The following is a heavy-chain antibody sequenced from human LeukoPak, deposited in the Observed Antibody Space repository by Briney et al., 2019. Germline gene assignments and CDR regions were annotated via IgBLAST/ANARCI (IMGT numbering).Heavy chain of an antibody. J-gene: IGHJ4*02. Sequence: GGSLRLSCAASGFTFSSYAMHWVRQAPAKGLEWVGRIKSKTEGGTTVYAAPVQGRFTISRDDSKNTLYLQINSLKTEDTAVYFCTTEVRDSSGYFYFDNWGQGTLVTVSS. CDR3: TTEVRDSSGYFYFDN. D-gene: IGHD3-22*01. V-gene: IGHV3-15*01. CDR2: IKSKTEGGTT. CDR1: GFTFSSYA.